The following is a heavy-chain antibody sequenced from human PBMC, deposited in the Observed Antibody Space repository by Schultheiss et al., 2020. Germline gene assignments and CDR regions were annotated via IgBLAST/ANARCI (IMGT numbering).Heavy chain of an antibody. CDR1: GGSISSYY. CDR3: ARQCEYYDFWSGWFDP. J-gene: IGHJ5*02. V-gene: IGHV4-59*08. CDR2: IYYSGST. Sequence: SQTLSLTCTVSGGSISSYYWSWIRQPPGKGLEWIGYIYYSGSTNYNPSLKSRVTISVDTSKNQFSLKLSSVTAADTAVYYCARQCEYYDFWSGWFDPWGQGTLVTVSS. D-gene: IGHD3-3*01.